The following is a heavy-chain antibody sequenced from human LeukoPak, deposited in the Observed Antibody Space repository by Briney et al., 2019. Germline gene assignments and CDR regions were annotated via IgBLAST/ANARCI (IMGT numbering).Heavy chain of an antibody. CDR1: GFTFISYA. J-gene: IGHJ4*02. D-gene: IGHD2-2*01. Sequence: PGRSLRLSCAASGFTFISYAMHWVRQAPGKGLEWVAVISYDGSNEYYADSVKGRFTISRDNSKNTLYLQMNSLRADDTAVYYCTRLEAHCSRTSCIRFDYWGQGTLVTVSS. V-gene: IGHV3-30*03. CDR2: ISYDGSNE. CDR3: TRLEAHCSRTSCIRFDY.